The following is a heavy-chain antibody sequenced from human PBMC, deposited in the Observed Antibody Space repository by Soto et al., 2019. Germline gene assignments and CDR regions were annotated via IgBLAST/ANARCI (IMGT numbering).Heavy chain of an antibody. D-gene: IGHD1-26*01. V-gene: IGHV4-34*01. CDR1: GGSFSGYY. J-gene: IGHJ4*02. CDR2: INQSGST. CDR3: ARVRIVGGTYCDY. Sequence: QVQLQQWGAGLLKPSETLSLTCAVYGGSFSGYYWSWIRQPPGKGLEWIGEINQSGSTNYNPSLKSRVTISVDTSKNQFSLKLSSVTAADTAVYYCARVRIVGGTYCDYWGQGTLVTVSS.